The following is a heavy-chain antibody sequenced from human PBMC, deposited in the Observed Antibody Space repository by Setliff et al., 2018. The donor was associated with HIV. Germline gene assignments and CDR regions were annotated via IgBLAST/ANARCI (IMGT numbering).Heavy chain of an antibody. J-gene: IGHJ6*03. Sequence: SVKVSCKASGGTLTTYGISWVRQAPGQGLEWMGQIIPIFGTTNYAQKFQGRVTITADGSTRTVYMVLSSLRSEDTAVYYCARGTDGDYYYYMDVWGKGTTVTV. D-gene: IGHD3-10*01. V-gene: IGHV1-69*13. CDR2: IIPIFGTT. CDR1: GGTLTTYG. CDR3: ARGTDGDYYYYMDV.